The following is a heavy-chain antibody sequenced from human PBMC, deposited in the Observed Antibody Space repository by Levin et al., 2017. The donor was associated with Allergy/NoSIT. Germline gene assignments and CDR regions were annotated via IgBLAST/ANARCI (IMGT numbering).Heavy chain of an antibody. J-gene: IGHJ4*02. CDR1: GFTFSSYP. V-gene: IGHV3-30-3*01. CDR2: ISYDGSTT. Sequence: GGSLRLSCAASGFTFSSYPMLWFRQAPGKGLEWVAVISYDGSTTYYADSVKGRFTISRDDSKNTLYMLMNSLRPEVTAVNYCARADSSGYPDYWGQGTLVTVSS. D-gene: IGHD3-22*01. CDR3: ARADSSGYPDY.